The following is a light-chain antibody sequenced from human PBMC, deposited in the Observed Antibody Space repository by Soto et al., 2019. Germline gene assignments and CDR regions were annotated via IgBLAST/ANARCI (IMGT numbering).Light chain of an antibody. J-gene: IGLJ2*01. CDR1: SSDVGGYNY. Sequence: QSVLTQPPSSSGSPGQSVTIPCTGSSSDVGGYNYVSWYQHHPGKAPKLMIYEVSKRPSGVPDRLSGSKSGNTASLTVSGIKAEDEADYYCSSYGGSNTVVFGGGTKLTVL. CDR2: EVS. V-gene: IGLV2-8*01. CDR3: SSYGGSNTVV.